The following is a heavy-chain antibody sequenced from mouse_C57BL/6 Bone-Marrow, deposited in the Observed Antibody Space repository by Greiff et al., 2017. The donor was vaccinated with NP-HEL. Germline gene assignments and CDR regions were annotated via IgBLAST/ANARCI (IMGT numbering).Heavy chain of an antibody. CDR1: GFTFSDYY. D-gene: IGHD1-1*02. CDR2: ISNGGGST. Sequence: DVKLVESGGGLVQPGGSLKLSCAASGFTFSDYYMYWVRQTPEKRLEWVAYISNGGGSTYYPDTVKGRFTISRDNAKNTLYLQMSRLKSEDTAMYYCARQRTWSYYFDYWGQGTTLTVSS. V-gene: IGHV5-12*01. CDR3: ARQRTWSYYFDY. J-gene: IGHJ2*01.